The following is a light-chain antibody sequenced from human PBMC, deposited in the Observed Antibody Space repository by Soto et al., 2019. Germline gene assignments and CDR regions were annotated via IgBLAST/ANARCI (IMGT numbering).Light chain of an antibody. Sequence: EIVMTQSPATLSVSPGQRATLSCRASQSLSRNLVWYQQKPGQAPRLLIYGASTRATGIPARFSGSGSGTEFTLTISSLQSEDFAVYYCQQYDSWPRTFGQGTKVDIK. CDR3: QQYDSWPRT. J-gene: IGKJ1*01. CDR2: GAS. CDR1: QSLSRN. V-gene: IGKV3-15*01.